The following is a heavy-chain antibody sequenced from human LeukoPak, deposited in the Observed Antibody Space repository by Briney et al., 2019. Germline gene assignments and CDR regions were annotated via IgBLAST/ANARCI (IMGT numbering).Heavy chain of an antibody. J-gene: IGHJ3*02. V-gene: IGHV1-69*01. CDR3: ARSRSIMITFGGVIVPQSAAFDI. Sequence: GASVKVSCKASGGTFSSYAISWVRQAPGQGLEWMGGIIPIFGTANYAQEFQGRVTITADESTSTAYMELSSLRSEDTAVYYCARSRSIMITFGGVIVPQSAAFDIWGQGTMVTVSS. D-gene: IGHD3-16*02. CDR2: IIPIFGTA. CDR1: GGTFSSYA.